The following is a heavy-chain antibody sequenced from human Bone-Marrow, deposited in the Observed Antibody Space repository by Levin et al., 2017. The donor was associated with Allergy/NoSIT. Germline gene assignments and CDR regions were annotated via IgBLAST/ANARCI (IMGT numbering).Heavy chain of an antibody. Sequence: PGGSLRLSCAASGFIFSNYPMNWVRQAPGKGLEWVSSISSSSSYMYYADSVKGRFTISRDNAKNSLYLEMNNLRVEDTAVYFCARFPYCGGDCSDAFDIWGQGTMVTVSS. J-gene: IGHJ3*02. CDR1: GFIFSNYP. CDR3: ARFPYCGGDCSDAFDI. V-gene: IGHV3-21*01. CDR2: ISSSSSYM. D-gene: IGHD2-21*02.